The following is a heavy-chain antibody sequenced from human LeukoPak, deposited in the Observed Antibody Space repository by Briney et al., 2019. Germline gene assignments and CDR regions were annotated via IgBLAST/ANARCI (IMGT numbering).Heavy chain of an antibody. D-gene: IGHD3-9*01. CDR2: TRNKANSYST. CDR1: GFTLSDDY. V-gene: IGHV3-72*01. Sequence: GGSLRLSCAASGFTLSDDYMDWVRQAPGKGLEWVGRTRNKANSYSTEYATSVKGRFTISRDDSKNSLHLQMNSLKTEDTAVDYCTCYDFVTSVYNGWGEGTLVTVSS. CDR3: TCYDFVTSVYNG. J-gene: IGHJ4*01.